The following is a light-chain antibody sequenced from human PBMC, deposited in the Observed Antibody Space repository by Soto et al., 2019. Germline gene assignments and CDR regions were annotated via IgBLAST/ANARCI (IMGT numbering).Light chain of an antibody. CDR1: QIISSW. CDR3: QQYNSYWT. CDR2: KAS. Sequence: DIQMTQSPSTLSASVGDRVTITCRASQIISSWLAWYHQKPGKAPKLLIYKASSLESGVPSRFSGSGSGTEFTLTINSLQPDDFATYYCQQYNSYWTFGQGNKVEIK. V-gene: IGKV1-5*03. J-gene: IGKJ1*01.